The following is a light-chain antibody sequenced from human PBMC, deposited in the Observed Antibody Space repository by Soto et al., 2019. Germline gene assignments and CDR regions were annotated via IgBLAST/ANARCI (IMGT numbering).Light chain of an antibody. J-gene: IGKJ1*01. CDR2: DAS. Sequence: EIVIRESPATVSASPAERATLSCRASHSVRSDLALYQQKPGQSPRLLIFDASTRATGIPARFSGSGSGTEFTLTISNLQSEDFAVYYCQQYNNWPPRTFGQGTKVDI. CDR1: HSVRSD. V-gene: IGKV3-15*01. CDR3: QQYNNWPPRT.